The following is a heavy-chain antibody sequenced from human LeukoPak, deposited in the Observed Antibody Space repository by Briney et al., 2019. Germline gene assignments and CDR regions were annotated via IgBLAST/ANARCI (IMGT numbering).Heavy chain of an antibody. V-gene: IGHV3-7*01. CDR1: GFIFSSYW. CDR3: ARDYYYGSGRLGYMDV. D-gene: IGHD3-10*01. J-gene: IGHJ6*03. CDR2: IKQDGSEK. Sequence: GGSLRLSCAASGFIFSSYWMSWVRQARGKGLEWVANIKQDGSEKYYVDSVKGRFTTSRDNAKNSLYLQMNSLRAEDTAVYYCARDYYYGSGRLGYMDVWGKGTTVTVSS.